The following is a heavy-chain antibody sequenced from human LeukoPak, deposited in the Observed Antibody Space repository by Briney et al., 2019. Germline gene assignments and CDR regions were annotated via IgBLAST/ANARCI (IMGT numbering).Heavy chain of an antibody. CDR2: INPNSGGT. J-gene: IGHJ6*03. Sequence: ASVKVSCKASGYTFTAYYMFWVRQAPGQGLEWMGWINPNSGGTNYAQKFQGRVTMTRDTSISTAYMELSSLRSEDTAVYYCARASRGYSYGWGPYYYYYYMDVWGKGTTVTVSS. D-gene: IGHD5-18*01. CDR3: ARASRGYSYGWGPYYYYYYMDV. CDR1: GYTFTAYY. V-gene: IGHV1-2*02.